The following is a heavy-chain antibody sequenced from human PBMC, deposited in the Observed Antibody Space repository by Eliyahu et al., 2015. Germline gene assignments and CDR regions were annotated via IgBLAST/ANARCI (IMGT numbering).Heavy chain of an antibody. Sequence: QVQLQESGPGLVKPSETLSLTCTVSGGSISSYYWSWIRQPAGKGLEWIGRIYTSGSTNYNPSLKSRVTMSVDTSKNQFSLKLSSVTAADTAVYYCARGADYYGSGSYFPWGQGTLVTVSS. CDR2: IYTSGST. D-gene: IGHD3-10*01. J-gene: IGHJ5*02. CDR1: GGSISSYY. CDR3: ARGADYYGSGSYFP. V-gene: IGHV4-4*07.